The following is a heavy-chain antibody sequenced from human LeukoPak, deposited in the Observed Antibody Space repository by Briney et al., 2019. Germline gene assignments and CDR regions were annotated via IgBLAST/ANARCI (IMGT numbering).Heavy chain of an antibody. CDR3: AKDPNRYDSSIYYCAY. D-gene: IGHD3-22*01. CDR2: IRYDGSNT. CDR1: GFTFNNYG. V-gene: IGHV3-30*02. J-gene: IGHJ4*02. Sequence: GGSLRLSCAASGFTFNNYGMHWVRQAPGKGLESVAFIRYDGSNTYYADSVKGRFTISRDNSKNTLYLHMNRLRAEDTAVYYCAKDPNRYDSSIYYCAYWGQGTLVTVSS.